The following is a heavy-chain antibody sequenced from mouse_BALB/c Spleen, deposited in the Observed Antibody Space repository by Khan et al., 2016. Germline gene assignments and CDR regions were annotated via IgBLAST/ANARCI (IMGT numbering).Heavy chain of an antibody. CDR1: GYTFTNYG. V-gene: IGHV9-3-1*01. Sequence: QIQLVQSGPELKKPGETVKISCKASGYTFTNYGMNWVKQAPGKGLKWMGWINNYTGEPTYADDFKGRFAFTVETSASTAYLQINNLKNEDAVTYFCARWLLSCWYVDVWGAATTVAVSA. J-gene: IGHJ1*01. CDR3: ARWLLSCWYVDV. CDR2: INNYTGEP. D-gene: IGHD2-3*01.